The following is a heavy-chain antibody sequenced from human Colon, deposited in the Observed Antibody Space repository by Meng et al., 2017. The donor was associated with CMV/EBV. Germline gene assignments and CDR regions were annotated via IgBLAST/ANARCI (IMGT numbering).Heavy chain of an antibody. J-gene: IGHJ5*02. CDR3: VRTPAATTGWFDP. Sequence: CAASGFTFSNYAMSWIRKAPGKGLEWVSYISSSGRTIFYTDSVRGRFTISRDNAKNSLFLQMNTLRAEDTAVYYCVRTPAATTGWFDPWGQGTLVTVSS. CDR2: ISSSGRTI. V-gene: IGHV3-11*01. D-gene: IGHD6-25*01. CDR1: GFTFSNYA.